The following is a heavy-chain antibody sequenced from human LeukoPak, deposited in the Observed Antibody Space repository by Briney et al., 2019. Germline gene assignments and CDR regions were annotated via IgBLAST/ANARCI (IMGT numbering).Heavy chain of an antibody. V-gene: IGHV3-21*01. CDR3: AGYCSGGSCYD. CDR2: ISSSSSYI. CDR1: GFTFSSYS. Sequence: GGSLRLSCAASGFTFSSYSMNWVRQAPGKGLEWVPSISSSSSYIYYADSVKGRFTISRDNAKNSLYLQMNSLRAEDTAVYYCAGYCSGGSCYDWGQGTLVTVSS. D-gene: IGHD2-15*01. J-gene: IGHJ4*02.